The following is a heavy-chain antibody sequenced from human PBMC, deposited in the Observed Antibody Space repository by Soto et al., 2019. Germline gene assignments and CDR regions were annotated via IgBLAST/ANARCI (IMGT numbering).Heavy chain of an antibody. CDR3: ARVLYYGSGSYSPYGMDV. Sequence: QVQLVQSGAEVKKPGSSVKVSCKTSGVSFNNNGIGWVRQAPGHGLEWMGVVSPPFRTSNYARKFQVRISITAAACTGTVNMELSSLTSEDTAQYYCARVLYYGSGSYSPYGMDVWGQGTTVTVSS. J-gene: IGHJ6*02. D-gene: IGHD3-10*01. CDR2: VSPPFRTS. CDR1: GVSFNNNG. V-gene: IGHV1-69*01.